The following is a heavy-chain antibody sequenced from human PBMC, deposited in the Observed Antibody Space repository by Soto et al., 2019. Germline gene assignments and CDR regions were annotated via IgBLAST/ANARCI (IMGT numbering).Heavy chain of an antibody. CDR1: GYTFTSYG. CDR3: ARGGFSCSGGSCYSGEVVPPGYYYYYMDV. Sequence: ASVKVSCKASGYTFTSYGISWVRQAPGQGLEWMGWISAYNGNTNYAQKLQGRVTMTTDTSTSTAYMELRSLRSDDTAVYYCARGGFSCSGGSCYSGEVVPPGYYYYYMDVWGKGTTVTVSS. D-gene: IGHD2-15*01. CDR2: ISAYNGNT. J-gene: IGHJ6*03. V-gene: IGHV1-18*01.